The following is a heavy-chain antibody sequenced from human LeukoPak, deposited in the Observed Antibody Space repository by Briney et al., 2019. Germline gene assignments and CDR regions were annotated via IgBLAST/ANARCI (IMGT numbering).Heavy chain of an antibody. CDR2: ISGYNGNT. J-gene: IGHJ4*02. Sequence: ASVKVSCKASGYTFTSYGISWVRQAPGQGLEWIGWISGYNGNTNYAQKFQGRVTMTTDTSTSTANMELRSLTSDDTAVYYCARTGDWAPDYWGQGTLVTVSS. V-gene: IGHV1-18*01. CDR1: GYTFTSYG. CDR3: ARTGDWAPDY. D-gene: IGHD1-14*01.